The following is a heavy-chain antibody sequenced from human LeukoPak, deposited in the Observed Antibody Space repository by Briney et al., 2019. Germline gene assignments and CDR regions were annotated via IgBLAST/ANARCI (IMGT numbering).Heavy chain of an antibody. V-gene: IGHV4-31*11. CDR1: GGSFSGYY. D-gene: IGHD2-15*01. Sequence: SETLSLTCAVYGGSFSGYYWSWIRQHPGKGLEWIGYIYYSGSTYYNPSLKSRVTISVDTSKNQFSLKLSSVTAADTAVYYCARDYCSGGSCFDAFDIWGQGTMVTVSS. CDR2: IYYSGST. CDR3: ARDYCSGGSCFDAFDI. J-gene: IGHJ3*02.